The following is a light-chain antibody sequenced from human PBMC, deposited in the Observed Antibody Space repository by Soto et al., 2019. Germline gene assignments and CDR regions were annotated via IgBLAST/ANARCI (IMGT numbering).Light chain of an antibody. Sequence: DIVLTQSPGTLSLSPGEIATISCRASQSVSSSYLAWYQQKPGQAPRLLIYGASSRATGIPDRFSASESGTDFTLTISRLEPEDFAVYYCQQYASLITFGQGTRLEIK. V-gene: IGKV3-20*01. CDR3: QQYASLIT. CDR2: GAS. CDR1: QSVSSSY. J-gene: IGKJ5*01.